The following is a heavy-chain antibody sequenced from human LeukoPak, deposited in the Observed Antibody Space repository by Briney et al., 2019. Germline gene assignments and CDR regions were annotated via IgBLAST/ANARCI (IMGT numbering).Heavy chain of an antibody. CDR2: INHSGST. CDR3: ARGGGSGSYCWFDP. J-gene: IGHJ5*02. D-gene: IGHD1-26*01. V-gene: IGHV4-34*01. CDR1: GGSFSGYY. Sequence: SETLSLTCAVYGGSFSGYYWSWIRQPPGKELEWIGEINHSGSTNYNPSLKSRVTISVDTSKNQFSLKLSSVTAADTAVYYCARGGGSGSYCWFDPWGQGTLVTVSS.